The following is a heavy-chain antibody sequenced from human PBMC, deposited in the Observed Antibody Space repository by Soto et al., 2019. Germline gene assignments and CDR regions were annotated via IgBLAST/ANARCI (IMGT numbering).Heavy chain of an antibody. CDR2: ISAYNGNT. J-gene: IGHJ5*02. CDR1: GYTFTSYG. Sequence: ASVKVSCKASGYTFTSYGISWVRQAPGQGLEGMGWISAYNGNTNYAQKLQGRVTMTTDTSTSTAYMELRSLRSDDTAVYYCARDWAPRSTAVVTFRSSWYDPWGQRTLVTVSS. CDR3: ARDWAPRSTAVVTFRSSWYDP. D-gene: IGHD2-21*02. V-gene: IGHV1-18*04.